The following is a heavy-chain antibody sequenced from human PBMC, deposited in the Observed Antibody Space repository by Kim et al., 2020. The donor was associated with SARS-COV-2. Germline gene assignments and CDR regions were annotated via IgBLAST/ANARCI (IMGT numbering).Heavy chain of an antibody. CDR3: ARDQAMDKSVHGMDV. Sequence: GGSLRLSCAASGFTFSSYSMNWVRQAPGKGLEWVSSISSSSSYIYYADSVKGRFTISRDNAKNSLYLQMNSLRAEDTAVYYCARDQAMDKSVHGMDVWGQGTTVTVSS. CDR1: GFTFSSYS. CDR2: ISSSSSYI. J-gene: IGHJ6*02. V-gene: IGHV3-21*01.